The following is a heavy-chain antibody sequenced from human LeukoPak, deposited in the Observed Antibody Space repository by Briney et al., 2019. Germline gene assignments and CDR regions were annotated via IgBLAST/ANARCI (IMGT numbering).Heavy chain of an antibody. D-gene: IGHD3-10*01. V-gene: IGHV4-4*02. J-gene: IGHJ6*03. Sequence: PSGTLSLTCAVSGGSISSSNWWSWVRQPPGKGLEWIGEIYHSGSTNYNPSLKSRVTISVDTSKNKFSLKLNSVTAADTAVYYCAGGRRDSGSYGSFVYYYYYYMDVWGKGTTVTVSS. CDR3: AGGRRDSGSYGSFVYYYYYYMDV. CDR1: GGSISSSNW. CDR2: IYHSGST.